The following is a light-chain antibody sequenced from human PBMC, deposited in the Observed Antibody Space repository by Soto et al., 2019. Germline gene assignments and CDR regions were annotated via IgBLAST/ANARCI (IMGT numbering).Light chain of an antibody. CDR1: QSVSSSY. J-gene: IGKJ1*01. Sequence: GERATLSCRASQSVSSSYLAWYQQKPGQAPRLLIYGASSRATGIPDRFSGSGSGTDFTLTISRLEPEDFAVYYCQQYGSSPNTFGQGTKV. CDR2: GAS. CDR3: QQYGSSPNT. V-gene: IGKV3-20*01.